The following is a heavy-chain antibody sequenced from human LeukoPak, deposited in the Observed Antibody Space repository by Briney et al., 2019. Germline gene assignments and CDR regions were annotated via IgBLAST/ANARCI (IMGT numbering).Heavy chain of an antibody. V-gene: IGHV4-59*02. D-gene: IGHD4-11*01. CDR2: MFYSGTT. CDR1: GASVTSYY. CDR3: ARIMPSDYSTTP. J-gene: IGHJ5*02. Sequence: SETLSLTCSVSGASVTSYYWTWIRQPPGKGLESIGYMFYSGTTNYNPSLKSRVTISMDTSKNQFSLKLTSVTAADTAVYHCARIMPSDYSTTPWGQGTLVTVSS.